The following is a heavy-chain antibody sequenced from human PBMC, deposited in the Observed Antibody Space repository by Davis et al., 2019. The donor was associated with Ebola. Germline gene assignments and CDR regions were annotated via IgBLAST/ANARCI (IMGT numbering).Heavy chain of an antibody. CDR2: IWYDGSNK. Sequence: GGSLRLSCAASGFTFSSYGMHWVRQAPGKGLEWVAVIWYDGSNKYYADSVKGRFTITRDNSKNTLYLQMNSLRAEDTAVYYCARVGAAWPSYYGMDVWGQGTTVTVSS. J-gene: IGHJ6*02. D-gene: IGHD3-10*01. V-gene: IGHV3-33*01. CDR1: GFTFSSYG. CDR3: ARVGAAWPSYYGMDV.